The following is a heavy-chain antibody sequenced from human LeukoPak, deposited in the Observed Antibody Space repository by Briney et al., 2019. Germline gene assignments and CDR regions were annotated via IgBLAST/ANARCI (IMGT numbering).Heavy chain of an antibody. V-gene: IGHV3-48*01. CDR3: ARGSHYYGSGFDY. Sequence: GGSLRLSCAASGFTFNTYTMTWVRQAPGKGLEWVSYISTSSSTIYYADSVKGRFTISRDNAKNSLYLQMNSLRAEDTAVYYCARGSHYYGSGFDYWGQGTLVTVSS. CDR2: ISTSSSTI. D-gene: IGHD3-10*01. J-gene: IGHJ4*02. CDR1: GFTFNTYT.